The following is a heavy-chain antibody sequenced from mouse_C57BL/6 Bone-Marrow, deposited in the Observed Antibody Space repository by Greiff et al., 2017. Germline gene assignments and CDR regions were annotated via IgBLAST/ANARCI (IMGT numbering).Heavy chain of an antibody. D-gene: IGHD1-1*01. Sequence: QVQLQQPGPELVKPGASVKISCKASGYAFSSSWMNWVKQRPGKGLEWIGRIYPGDGDTNYNGKFKGKATLTADKSSSTAYMQLSSLTSEDSAVYFCARYLITTVVPYFDYWGQGTTLTVSS. J-gene: IGHJ2*01. CDR1: GYAFSSSW. V-gene: IGHV1-82*01. CDR2: IYPGDGDT. CDR3: ARYLITTVVPYFDY.